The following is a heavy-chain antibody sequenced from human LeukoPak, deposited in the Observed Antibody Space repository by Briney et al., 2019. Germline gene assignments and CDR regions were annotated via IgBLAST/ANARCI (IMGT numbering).Heavy chain of an antibody. CDR2: ISYSGST. D-gene: IGHD2-2*01. CDR1: GGSISSYY. Sequence: PSETLSLTCTVSGGSISSYYWGWLRQPPGKGLEWIGSISYSGSTSYNPSLKSRVTISVDMSKSQFSLKLTSVTAADTAVYYCAGDADTINWFFFWGQGTLVTVSS. CDR3: AGDADTINWFFF. V-gene: IGHV4-39*07. J-gene: IGHJ5*01.